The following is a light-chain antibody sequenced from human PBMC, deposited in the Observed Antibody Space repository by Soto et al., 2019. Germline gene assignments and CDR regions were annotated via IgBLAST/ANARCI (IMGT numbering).Light chain of an antibody. CDR1: SSNLGDNA. J-gene: IGLJ1*01. CDR2: SYD. CDR3: AAWDASLDGYV. V-gene: IGLV1-44*01. Sequence: VLTQAPSGSGIPGQRVSISCSPSSSNLGDNAVNWYQHVPGTAPKLLIYSYDQRPSGVPDRFSGSKSGTSASLAISGLQSEDEADYYCAAWDASLDGYVFGTGTKVTVL.